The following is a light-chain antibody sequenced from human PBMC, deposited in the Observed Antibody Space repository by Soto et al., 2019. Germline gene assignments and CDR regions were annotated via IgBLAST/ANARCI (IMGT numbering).Light chain of an antibody. CDR3: QQLNIYPIT. Sequence: DIQLTQSPSFLSASVGDRVTITCRASQGISSYLAWYQQKPGRAPKLLIYAASALQSGVPSRFSGSGSGTEFTLTIIGLQPEDFATYYCQQLNIYPITFGQGTRLEMK. V-gene: IGKV1-9*01. J-gene: IGKJ5*01. CDR1: QGISSY. CDR2: AAS.